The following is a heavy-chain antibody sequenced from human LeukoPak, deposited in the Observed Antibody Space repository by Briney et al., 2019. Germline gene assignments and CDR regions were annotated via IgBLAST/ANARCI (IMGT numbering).Heavy chain of an antibody. CDR2: IYYSGST. J-gene: IGHJ4*02. CDR1: GGSTSSYY. Sequence: SETLSLTCTASGGSTSSYYWSWIRQPPGKGLEWIGYIYYSGSTNYNPSLKSRVTISVDTSKNQFSLKLSSVTAADTAVYYCARQSGSGWYDLLDYWGQGTLVTVSS. D-gene: IGHD6-19*01. V-gene: IGHV4-59*08. CDR3: ARQSGSGWYDLLDY.